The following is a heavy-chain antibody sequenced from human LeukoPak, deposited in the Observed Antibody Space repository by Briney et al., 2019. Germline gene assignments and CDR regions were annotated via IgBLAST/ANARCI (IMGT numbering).Heavy chain of an antibody. Sequence: ASVKVSCKASGYTFTNYYIHWVRQAPGQGLEWMGWINPNSGGTNHAQKFQGRVTMTRNTSITTAYMELSRLRSDDTAVFYCARASFGSYYGLDVWGQGTTVTVSS. V-gene: IGHV1-2*02. CDR1: GYTFTNYY. CDR2: INPNSGGT. D-gene: IGHD1-26*01. CDR3: ARASFGSYYGLDV. J-gene: IGHJ6*02.